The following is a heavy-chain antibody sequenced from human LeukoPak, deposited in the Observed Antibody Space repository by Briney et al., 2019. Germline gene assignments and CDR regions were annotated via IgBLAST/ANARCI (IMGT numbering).Heavy chain of an antibody. V-gene: IGHV1-2*02. Sequence: ASVKVSCKASGYTFTGYYMHWVRQAPGQGLELMGGINPNSGGTNYAQKFQGRVTMTRDTSISTAYMELSRLRSDDTAVYYCARGKYYYGSGSPLDYWGQGTLVTVPS. J-gene: IGHJ4*02. CDR1: GYTFTGYY. D-gene: IGHD3-10*01. CDR2: INPNSGGT. CDR3: ARGKYYYGSGSPLDY.